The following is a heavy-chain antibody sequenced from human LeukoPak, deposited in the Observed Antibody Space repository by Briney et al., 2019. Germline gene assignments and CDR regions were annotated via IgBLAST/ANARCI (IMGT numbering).Heavy chain of an antibody. Sequence: GGSLRLSCAASGFTFSSYAMHWVRQAPGKGLEWVAVISYDGSNKYYADSVKGRFTISRDNSKNTLYLQMNSLRAEDTAVYYCAKDRPSTMVRGVNWFDPWGQGTLVTVSS. V-gene: IGHV3-30*07. CDR3: AKDRPSTMVRGVNWFDP. CDR2: ISYDGSNK. J-gene: IGHJ5*02. CDR1: GFTFSSYA. D-gene: IGHD3-10*01.